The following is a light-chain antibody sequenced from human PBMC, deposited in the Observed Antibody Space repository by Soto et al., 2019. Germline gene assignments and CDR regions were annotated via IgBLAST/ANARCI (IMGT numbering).Light chain of an antibody. V-gene: IGLV2-14*01. CDR3: TSYTSNTTLV. J-gene: IGLJ1*01. CDR2: EVS. CDR1: SSDVGGYNY. Sequence: QSALTQPASVSGSPGQSITISCTGTSSDVGGYNYVSWYQQYPGKAPKLMIYEVSNRPSGGSNRFSGSQSGNTASLTISGLQAEDEADYYCTSYTSNTTLVFGTGTKVTVL.